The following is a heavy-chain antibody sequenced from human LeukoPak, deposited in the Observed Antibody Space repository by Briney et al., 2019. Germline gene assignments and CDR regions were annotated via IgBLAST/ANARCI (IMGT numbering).Heavy chain of an antibody. D-gene: IGHD3-10*01. CDR2: VSGRGYST. V-gene: IGHV3-23*01. Sequence: PGGSLRLSCAASGFTFSSYAMSWARQAPGKGLEWVSAVSGRGYSTYYADSVKGRFTISRDNPKNTLYLQMNSLRAEDTAVYYCARESRGYGSGSYYFDFWGQGTLVTVSS. CDR1: GFTFSSYA. J-gene: IGHJ4*02. CDR3: ARESRGYGSGSYYFDF.